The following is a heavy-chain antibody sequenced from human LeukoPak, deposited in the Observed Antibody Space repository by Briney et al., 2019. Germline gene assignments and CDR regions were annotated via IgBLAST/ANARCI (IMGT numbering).Heavy chain of an antibody. CDR2: ISYDGSNK. D-gene: IGHD3-9*01. Sequence: GRSLRLSCAASGFTFSSYAMHWVRQAPGKGLEWVADISYDGSNKYYADSVKGRFTISRDNSKNTLYLQMNSLRAEDTAVYYCASSPYYDILTGTHGAFDIWGQGTMVTVSS. CDR3: ASSPYYDILTGTHGAFDI. CDR1: GFTFSSYA. J-gene: IGHJ3*02. V-gene: IGHV3-30-3*01.